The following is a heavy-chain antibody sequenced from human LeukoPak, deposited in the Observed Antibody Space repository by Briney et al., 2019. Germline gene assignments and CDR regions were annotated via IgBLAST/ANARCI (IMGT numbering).Heavy chain of an antibody. J-gene: IGHJ4*02. D-gene: IGHD5-24*01. CDR1: GGSISSSSYY. CDR3: ARDGYNPIDY. V-gene: IGHV4-39*07. Sequence: SETLSLTCTVSGGSISSSSYYWGWIRQPPGKGLEWIGTIYYSGSTYYNPSLKSRVTISVDASKNQFSLKLSSVTAADTAVYYWARDGYNPIDYWGQGTLVTVSS. CDR2: IYYSGST.